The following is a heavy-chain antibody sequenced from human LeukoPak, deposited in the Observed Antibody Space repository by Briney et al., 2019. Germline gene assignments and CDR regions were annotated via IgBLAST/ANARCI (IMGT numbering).Heavy chain of an antibody. D-gene: IGHD6-13*01. V-gene: IGHV3-23*01. CDR3: AKGSRQLVGLGWFDP. CDR1: GFTFSSYA. CDR2: ISGSGGST. J-gene: IGHJ5*02. Sequence: GGSLRLSCAASGFTFSSYAMSWVRQAPGKGLEWVSAISGSGGSTYYADSVKGRFTISRDNSKNTLYLQMNSLRAEDTAVYYCAKGSRQLVGLGWFDPWGQGTLVTVSS.